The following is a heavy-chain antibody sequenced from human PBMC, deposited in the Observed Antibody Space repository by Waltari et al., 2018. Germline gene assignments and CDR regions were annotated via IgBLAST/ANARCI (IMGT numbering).Heavy chain of an antibody. Sequence: QLQLQESGPGLVKPSETLSLTCTVSGGSISSSSYYWGWIRQPPGQGLEWIGSIYYSGSTYYNPSLKSRVTISVDTSKNQFSLKLSSVTAADTAVYYCARDYYDSSGYYYYYGMDVWGQGTTVTVSS. CDR2: IYYSGST. J-gene: IGHJ6*02. CDR3: ARDYYDSSGYYYYYGMDV. V-gene: IGHV4-39*01. CDR1: GGSISSSSYY. D-gene: IGHD3-22*01.